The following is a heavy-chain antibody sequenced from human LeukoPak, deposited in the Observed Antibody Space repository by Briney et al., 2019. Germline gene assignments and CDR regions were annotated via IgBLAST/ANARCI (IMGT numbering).Heavy chain of an antibody. CDR1: GFTFSSYG. D-gene: IGHD6-13*01. V-gene: IGHV3-30*18. J-gene: IGHJ4*02. CDR3: AKMPRIAAAGYIDY. CDR2: ISYDGSNK. Sequence: GRSLRLSCAASGFTFSSYGMHWVRQAPGKGLEWVAVISYDGSNKYYADSVKGRFTISRDNCKNTLYLQMNSLRAEDTAVYYCAKMPRIAAAGYIDYWGQGTLVTVSS.